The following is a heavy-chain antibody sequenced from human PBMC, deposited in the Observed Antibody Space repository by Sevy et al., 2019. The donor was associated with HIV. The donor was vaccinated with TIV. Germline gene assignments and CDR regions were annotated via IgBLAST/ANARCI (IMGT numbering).Heavy chain of an antibody. D-gene: IGHD3-22*01. CDR3: AGGLYDSSGSFDAFDI. V-gene: IGHV3-23*01. CDR2: IYGSGGAT. Sequence: GGSLRLSCKPSGFTFITYAMNWVRQAPGKGLEWVSTIYGSGGATYYADSVKGPFTISRDNSKNTLYLQMNSLRTEDSALYYCAGGLYDSSGSFDAFDIWGQGTMVTVSS. J-gene: IGHJ3*02. CDR1: GFTFITYA.